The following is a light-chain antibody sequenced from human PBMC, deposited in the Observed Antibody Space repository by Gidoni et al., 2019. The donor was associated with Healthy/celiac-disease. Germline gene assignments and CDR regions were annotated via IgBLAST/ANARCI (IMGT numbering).Light chain of an antibody. Sequence: IVLTQSPGTLSLSPGERATLSCRASQSVSSSYLAWYQQKPGQAPRLLIYGASSRANGIPDRCSGSGSGTDFTLTISRLEPEDFAVYYCQQYGSSTMYTFGQGTKLEIK. CDR3: QQYGSSTMYT. CDR2: GAS. CDR1: QSVSSSY. V-gene: IGKV3-20*01. J-gene: IGKJ2*01.